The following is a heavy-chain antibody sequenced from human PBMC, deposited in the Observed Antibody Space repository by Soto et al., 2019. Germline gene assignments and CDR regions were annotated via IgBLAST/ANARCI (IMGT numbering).Heavy chain of an antibody. CDR2: IYYSGST. V-gene: IGHV4-59*08. Sequence: PSETLSLTCTVSGGSISSYYWSRIRQPPGKGLEWIGYIYYSGSTNYNPSLKSRVTISVDTSKNQFSLKLSSVTAADTAVYYCARLAYYYGSGEGDWFDPWGQGTLVTVSS. CDR3: ARLAYYYGSGEGDWFDP. CDR1: GGSISSYY. J-gene: IGHJ5*02. D-gene: IGHD3-10*01.